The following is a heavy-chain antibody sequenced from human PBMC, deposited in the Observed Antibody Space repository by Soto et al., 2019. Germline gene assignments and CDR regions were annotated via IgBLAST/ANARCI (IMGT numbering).Heavy chain of an antibody. CDR1: GGSISSGGYY. J-gene: IGHJ4*02. D-gene: IGHD6-13*01. Sequence: LSLTCTVSGGSISSGGYYWSWIRQHPGKGLEWIGYIYYSGSTYYNPSLKSRVTISVDTSKNQFSLKLSSVTAADTAVYYCAAWETNIAAFDYWGQGTLVTVSS. CDR3: AAWETNIAAFDY. V-gene: IGHV4-31*03. CDR2: IYYSGST.